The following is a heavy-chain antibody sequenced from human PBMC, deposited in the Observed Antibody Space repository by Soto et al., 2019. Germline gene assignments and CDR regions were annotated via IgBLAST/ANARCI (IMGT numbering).Heavy chain of an antibody. CDR3: ARGLISGSHYSGGWYYFDS. V-gene: IGHV4-4*02. J-gene: IGHJ4*02. D-gene: IGHD1-26*01. CDR2: VYHTGST. Sequence: SETLSLTCAVSGDSISSTHWWTWVRQTPGTGLEWIGEVYHTGSTKYNPSLKNRVTISLDKSNNQFSLNLKSLTAADTAVYYCARGLISGSHYSGGWYYFDSWGQVTQVTVSS. CDR1: GDSISSTHW.